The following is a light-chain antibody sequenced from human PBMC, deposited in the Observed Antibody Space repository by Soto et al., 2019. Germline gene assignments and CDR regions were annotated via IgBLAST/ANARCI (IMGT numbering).Light chain of an antibody. CDR3: QQRSYWLT. V-gene: IGKV3-11*01. CDR1: QSISTS. J-gene: IGKJ4*01. CDR2: GAS. Sequence: EIVLTQSPATLSLSPGESATLSCRASQSISTSLAWYQHKPGQAPRLLIYGASSRATGVPARFSGSGSGTDFTLTISSLEPEDFAGYYCQQRSYWLTFGGGTKVEIK.